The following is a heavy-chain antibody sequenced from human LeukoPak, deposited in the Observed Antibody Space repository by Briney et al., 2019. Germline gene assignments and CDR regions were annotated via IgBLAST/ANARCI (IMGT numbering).Heavy chain of an antibody. Sequence: QPGRSLRLSCTASGFTLSNFGMHWVRQAPGKGLEWVAVISDDGSNTFYADSVKGRFTISRDNSKNTLYLQLNSLRPEDTAVYYCAKDADAATIIYWYFDLWGRGTLVTVSS. CDR1: GFTLSNFG. J-gene: IGHJ2*01. V-gene: IGHV3-30*18. D-gene: IGHD4-11*01. CDR2: ISDDGSNT. CDR3: AKDADAATIIYWYFDL.